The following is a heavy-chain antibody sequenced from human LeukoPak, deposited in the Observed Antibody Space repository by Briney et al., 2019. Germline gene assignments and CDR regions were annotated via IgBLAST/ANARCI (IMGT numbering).Heavy chain of an antibody. CDR1: GGSSSDHY. Sequence: SETLSLTCAVNGGSSSDHYWSWIRQPPGKGLEWIGESNHSGSTNYNPSLKSRVTMSVDTSKNQFSLKLSSVTAADTAVYYCARDWGYKGIAAAARLHDAFDIWGQGTMVTVSS. J-gene: IGHJ3*02. CDR3: ARDWGYKGIAAAARLHDAFDI. CDR2: SNHSGST. D-gene: IGHD6-13*01. V-gene: IGHV4-34*01.